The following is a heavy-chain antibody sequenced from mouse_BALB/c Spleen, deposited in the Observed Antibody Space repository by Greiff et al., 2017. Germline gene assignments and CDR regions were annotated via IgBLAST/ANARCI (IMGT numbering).Heavy chain of an antibody. CDR3: ARGDGNYDWYFDV. CDR2: ISSGSSTI. D-gene: IGHD2-1*01. V-gene: IGHV5-17*02. Sequence: EVQRVESGGGLVQPGGSRKLSCAASGFTFSSFGMHWVRQAPEKGLEWVAYISSGSSTIYYADTVKGRFTISRDNPKNTLFLQMTSLRSEDTAMYYCARGDGNYDWYFDVWGAGTTVTVSS. CDR1: GFTFSSFG. J-gene: IGHJ1*01.